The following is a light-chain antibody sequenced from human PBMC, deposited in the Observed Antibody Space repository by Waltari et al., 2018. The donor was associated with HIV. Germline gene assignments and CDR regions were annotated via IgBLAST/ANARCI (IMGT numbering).Light chain of an antibody. J-gene: IGLJ3*02. CDR3: CSFAGSYTLV. V-gene: IGLV2-11*01. CDR2: DVT. Sequence: QSALTQPRSVPGSPGQSVTISCTGTSSDIGDYNYVSWYQQHPGKAPKLMIYDVTKRPSGVPDRFAGSKSGNTASLTISGLQAEDEAAYYCCSFAGSYTLVFGGGTKLTVL. CDR1: SSDIGDYNY.